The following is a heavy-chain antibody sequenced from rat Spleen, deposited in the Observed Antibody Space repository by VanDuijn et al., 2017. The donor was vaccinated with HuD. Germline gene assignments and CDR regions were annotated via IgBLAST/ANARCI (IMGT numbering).Heavy chain of an antibody. J-gene: IGHJ2*01. CDR1: GFTFNNYW. CDR2: ITNARGRT. V-gene: IGHV5-31*01. CDR3: ARGGFFRY. D-gene: IGHD1-6*01. Sequence: EVQLVESGGGLVQPGGSLKLSCVASGFTFNNYWMTWIRQAPGKGLEWVASITNARGRTYYPDPVKGRFTISRDTGQNTLYLQMTSLRSEYTATDYCARGGFFRYWGQGVMVTVSS.